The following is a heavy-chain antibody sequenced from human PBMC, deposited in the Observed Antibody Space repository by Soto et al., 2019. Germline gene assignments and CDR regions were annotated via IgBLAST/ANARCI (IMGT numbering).Heavy chain of an antibody. V-gene: IGHV3-30*18. Sequence: GGSLRLSCAASGFTFSNYGMHWVRQAPGKGLEWVAFISYDGTNKYFSDSVKGRFTISRDNSKNILYLQMDSLRAEDTAVYYCAKVSITYNWNYGYFFDYWGQGTLVTV. CDR2: ISYDGTNK. J-gene: IGHJ4*02. CDR1: GFTFSNYG. D-gene: IGHD1-7*01. CDR3: AKVSITYNWNYGYFFDY.